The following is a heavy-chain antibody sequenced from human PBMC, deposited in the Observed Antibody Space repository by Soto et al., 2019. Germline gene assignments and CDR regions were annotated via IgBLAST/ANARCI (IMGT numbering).Heavy chain of an antibody. CDR2: INAYNGKT. D-gene: IGHD6-13*01. CDR1: GYTFTSYG. CDR3: ARVKSGAGGKYYFDY. V-gene: IGHV1-18*01. Sequence: QVQLVQSGAEVKKPGASVKGSCKASGYTFTSYGISWVRQAPGQGLEWMGWINAYNGKTQYAKKLQGRVTMTTDTSTSTAYMELRSLRSDDTAVYYCARVKSGAGGKYYFDYWGQGTLVTVSS. J-gene: IGHJ4*02.